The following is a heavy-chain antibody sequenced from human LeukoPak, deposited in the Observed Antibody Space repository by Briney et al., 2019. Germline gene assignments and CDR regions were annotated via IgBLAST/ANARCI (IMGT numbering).Heavy chain of an antibody. CDR3: ARRRAEGGSNGHYNWFDP. V-gene: IGHV4-59*08. Sequence: SETLSLTCTVSGGSISSYYWSWIRQPPGKELEWIGYIYYSGSTNYNPSLKSRVTISVDTSKNQFSLKLSSVTAADTAVYYCARRRAEGGSNGHYNWFDPWGQGILVTVSS. CDR1: GGSISSYY. CDR2: IYYSGST. J-gene: IGHJ5*02. D-gene: IGHD6-13*01.